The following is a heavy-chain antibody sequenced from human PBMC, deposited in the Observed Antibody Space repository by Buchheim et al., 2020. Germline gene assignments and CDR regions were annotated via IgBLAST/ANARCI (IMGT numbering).Heavy chain of an antibody. V-gene: IGHV4-39*07. CDR3: SRAVTAKYYGMDV. D-gene: IGHD4-11*01. J-gene: IGHJ6*02. CDR1: GGSISSNRYY. Sequence: QLQLQESGPGLVKPSETLSLTCTVSGGSISSNRYYWGWIRQPPGKGLEWIGNIYYSGITYYNPSLKSRVTISIETSKNQFSLKLRSVTAADMAVYYCSRAVTAKYYGMDVWGQGTT. CDR2: IYYSGIT.